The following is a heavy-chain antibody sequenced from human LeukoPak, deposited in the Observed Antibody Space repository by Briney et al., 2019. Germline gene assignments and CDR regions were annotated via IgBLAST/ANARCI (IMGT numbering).Heavy chain of an antibody. CDR1: GGSISSGDYD. CDR2: IGNSGNT. D-gene: IGHD3-10*01. Sequence: SQTLSLTCTVSGGSISSGDYDWSWIRQPPGKGLEWIGFIGNSGNTNYNASLKGRVTISADTSKKQFSLSLTSVTAADTAVYYCARYYCTGGSCYVTNWLDPWGQGTLVVVSS. CDR3: ARYYCTGGSCYVTNWLDP. V-gene: IGHV4-61*08. J-gene: IGHJ5*02.